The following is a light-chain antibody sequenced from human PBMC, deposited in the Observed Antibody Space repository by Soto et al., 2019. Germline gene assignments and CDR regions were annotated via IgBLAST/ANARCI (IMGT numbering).Light chain of an antibody. V-gene: IGLV2-14*03. CDR1: SSDIGAYEH. Sequence: QSVLTQPSSMSGSPGQSITISCTGTSSDIGAYEHVSWYQQRPGRAPKVLIYDVRIRPSEVSNRFSGSKSGDTASLTISGLQAEDEAVYYCASKTTSSNVLFGGGTKLTVL. CDR3: ASKTTSSNVL. J-gene: IGLJ2*01. CDR2: DVR.